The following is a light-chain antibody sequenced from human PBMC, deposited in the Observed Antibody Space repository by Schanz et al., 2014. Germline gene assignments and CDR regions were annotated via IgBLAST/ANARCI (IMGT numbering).Light chain of an antibody. CDR1: SSDIGGRAY. J-gene: IGLJ2*01. V-gene: IGLV2-14*01. CDR3: SSHTAITTAVV. CDR2: DVN. Sequence: QSALTQPASVSGSPGQSITISCTGPSSDIGGRAYVSWYQQRPGKAPQLILYDVNSRPSGVSNRFSGSKSGNTASLTISGLQAEDEADYHCSSHTAITTAVVFGGGTKLTVL.